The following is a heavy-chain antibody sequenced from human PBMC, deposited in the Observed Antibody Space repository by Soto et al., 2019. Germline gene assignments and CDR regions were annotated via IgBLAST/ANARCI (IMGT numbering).Heavy chain of an antibody. D-gene: IGHD6-13*01. CDR2: ITPIFGTP. CDR1: GGSFTTYA. CDR3: SSPADSGIF. J-gene: IGHJ1*01. Sequence: SVKVSCKASGGSFTTYAFNWVRQAPGQGLEWMGAITPIFGTPNYAQKFQGRVTISADESTSTVYMELSSLTFDDTAVYYCSSPADSGIFWGQGSLVTVSS. V-gene: IGHV1-69*13.